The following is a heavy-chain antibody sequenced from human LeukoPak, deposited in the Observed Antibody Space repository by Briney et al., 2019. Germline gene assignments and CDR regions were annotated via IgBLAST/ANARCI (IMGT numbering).Heavy chain of an antibody. CDR1: GYTFTGYY. CDR3: ARGTSGYSSGWYADY. CDR2: INPNSGGT. V-gene: IGHV1-2*02. J-gene: IGHJ4*02. Sequence: ASVKVSCKASGYTFTGYYMHWVRQAPGQGLEWMGWINPNSGGTNYAQKLQGRVTMTTDTSTSTAYMELRSLRSDDTAVYYCARGTSGYSSGWYADYWGQGTLVTVSS. D-gene: IGHD6-19*01.